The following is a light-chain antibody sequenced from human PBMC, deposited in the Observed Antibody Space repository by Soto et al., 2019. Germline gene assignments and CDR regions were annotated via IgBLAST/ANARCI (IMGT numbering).Light chain of an antibody. CDR1: QSISSY. CDR3: QQSYSTWT. J-gene: IGKJ1*01. CDR2: AAS. Sequence: DIQMTQSPSSLSASVGDRVTITCRASQSISSYLNWYQQKPAKAPTLLLYAASSLQSVVPSRFSGSGSGKDSTLTSSILQEDDFATYYCQQSYSTWTFGQGTKVEIK. V-gene: IGKV1-39*01.